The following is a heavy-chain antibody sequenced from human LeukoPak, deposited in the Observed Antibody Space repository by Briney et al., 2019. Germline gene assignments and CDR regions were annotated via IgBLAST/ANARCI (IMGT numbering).Heavy chain of an antibody. CDR3: AREALLYYFDY. CDR1: GASISNGDYY. J-gene: IGHJ4*02. CDR2: VYHSGST. D-gene: IGHD2-15*01. Sequence: PSQTLSLTCTVSGASISNGDYYWTWIRQTPGEGLEWIGYVYHSGSTYYNPSLKSRLTISLDTSENQFSLSLNSVTAAGTAVYYCAREALLYYFDYWGQGTPVTVSS. V-gene: IGHV4-30-4*08.